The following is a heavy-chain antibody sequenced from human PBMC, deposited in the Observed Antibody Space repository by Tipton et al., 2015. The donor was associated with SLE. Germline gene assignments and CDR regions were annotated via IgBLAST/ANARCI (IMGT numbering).Heavy chain of an antibody. CDR1: GFTFRNAG. V-gene: IGHV3-33*01. CDR3: ARTRHCGVDSCHFHFDI. CDR2: ISYDGSNQ. Sequence: QLVQSGGGVVQPGRSLRFSCAASGFTFRNAGMHWVRQAPGKGLEWVAFISYDGSNQYYAESVKGRFAVSRDNTKNTLWLEIDSLRVEDTAIYYCARTRHCGVDSCHFHFDIWSQGTMVTVSS. J-gene: IGHJ3*02. D-gene: IGHD2-21*01.